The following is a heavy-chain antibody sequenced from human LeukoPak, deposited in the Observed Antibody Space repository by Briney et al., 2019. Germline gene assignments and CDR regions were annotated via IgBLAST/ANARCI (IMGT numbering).Heavy chain of an antibody. CDR3: ARVKDTAMDYYYYYYMDV. V-gene: IGHV1-69*06. D-gene: IGHD5-18*01. CDR1: GSTFSSYA. J-gene: IGHJ6*03. Sequence: ASVKVSCKASGSTFSSYAISWVRQAPGQGLEWMGGIIPIFGTANYAQKFQGRVTITADKSTSTAYMELSSLRSEDTAVYYCARVKDTAMDYYYYYYMDVWGKGTTVTVSS. CDR2: IIPIFGTA.